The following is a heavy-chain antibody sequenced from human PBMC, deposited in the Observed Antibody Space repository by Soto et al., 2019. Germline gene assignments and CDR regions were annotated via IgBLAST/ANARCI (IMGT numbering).Heavy chain of an antibody. CDR3: ARDHYYDILTGYYGAWFDP. CDR2: INPSGGST. Sequence: ASVKVSCKASGYTFTSYYMHWVRQAPGQGLEWMGIINPSGGSTSYAQKFQGRVTMTRDTSTSTVYMELSSLRSEDTAVYYCARDHYYDILTGYYGAWFDPWGQGTLVTVS. J-gene: IGHJ5*02. CDR1: GYTFTSYY. V-gene: IGHV1-46*03. D-gene: IGHD3-9*01.